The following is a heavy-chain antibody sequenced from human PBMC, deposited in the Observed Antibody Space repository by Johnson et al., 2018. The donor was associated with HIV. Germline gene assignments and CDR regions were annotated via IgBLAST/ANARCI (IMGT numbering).Heavy chain of an antibody. CDR1: GFSFRSYW. D-gene: IGHD2-2*01. Sequence: VQLVESGGGLVRPGGSLRLSCAASGFSFRSYWMSWVRQAPGKGLEWVANIKQDGSETFYADSVKGRFIISRDNARNSLYLHMNSLRAEDTAVYYCASRSTSMTDAFDIWGQGTMVTVSS. V-gene: IGHV3-7*01. J-gene: IGHJ3*02. CDR3: ASRSTSMTDAFDI. CDR2: IKQDGSET.